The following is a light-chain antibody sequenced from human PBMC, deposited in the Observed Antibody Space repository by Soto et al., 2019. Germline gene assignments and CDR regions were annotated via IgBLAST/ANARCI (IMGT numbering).Light chain of an antibody. CDR1: QSVGSN. CDR2: GAS. V-gene: IGKV3-15*01. Sequence: EIVMTQSPATLSVSPGERATLSCRASQSVGSNLAWYQQKPGQGPRLLIYGASTRATGLPARFSASGSGTEFTLTISSLQSEDFAVYYCQQYNNWPPFTFGQGTKLEIK. CDR3: QQYNNWPPFT. J-gene: IGKJ2*01.